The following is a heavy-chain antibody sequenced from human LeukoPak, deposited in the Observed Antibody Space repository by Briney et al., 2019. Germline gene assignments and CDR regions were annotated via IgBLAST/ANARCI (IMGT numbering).Heavy chain of an antibody. CDR3: ARHGGYHRPNWFDP. CDR1: GGSISSSSYY. CDR2: IYYSGST. D-gene: IGHD3-16*01. V-gene: IGHV4-39*01. Sequence: PSETLSLTCTVSGGSISSSSYYWGWIRQPPGKGLEWIGSIYYSGSTYYNPSLKSRVTISVDTSKNQFSLKLSSVTAADTAVYYCARHGGYHRPNWFDPWGQGTLVTVSS. J-gene: IGHJ5*02.